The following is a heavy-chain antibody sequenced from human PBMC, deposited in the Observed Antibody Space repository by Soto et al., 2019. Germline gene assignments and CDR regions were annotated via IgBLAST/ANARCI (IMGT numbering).Heavy chain of an antibody. Sequence: ASVKVSCKVSAYTLTELSMHWVRQAPGKGLEWMGGFDPEDGETIYAQKFQGRVTMTEDTSTDTAYMELSSLRSEDTAVYYCAITYCSSTSCYRKYGMDVWGQGTTVTVSS. J-gene: IGHJ6*02. CDR2: FDPEDGET. CDR3: AITYCSSTSCYRKYGMDV. D-gene: IGHD2-2*01. CDR1: AYTLTELS. V-gene: IGHV1-24*01.